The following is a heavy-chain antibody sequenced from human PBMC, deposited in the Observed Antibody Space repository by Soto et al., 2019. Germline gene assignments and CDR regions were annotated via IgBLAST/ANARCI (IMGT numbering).Heavy chain of an antibody. CDR1: VGSFSGYY. D-gene: IGHD6-13*01. CDR2: IDHSGST. Sequence: PSETLSLTCAVYVGSFSGYYWSLIRQPPGKGLEWIGEIDHSGSTNYNPSLKSRVTISVDMSKNQFSLKLSSVTAADTAVYYCARGGRQKLIPNPISYKIDYWGQGTLVTVSS. CDR3: ARGGRQKLIPNPISYKIDY. V-gene: IGHV4-34*01. J-gene: IGHJ4*02.